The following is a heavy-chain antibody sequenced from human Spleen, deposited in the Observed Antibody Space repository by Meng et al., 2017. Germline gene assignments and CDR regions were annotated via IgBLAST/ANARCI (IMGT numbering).Heavy chain of an antibody. Sequence: GESLKISCAASGFTFRSYEMNWVRQAPGKGLEWVSYISSSGSTIYYADSVKGRFTISRDNDKNSLYLQMNSLRAEDTAVYYCARSPRSRYSGSYDDYWGQGTLVTVSS. D-gene: IGHD1-26*01. CDR2: ISSSGSTI. CDR1: GFTFRSYE. V-gene: IGHV3-48*03. CDR3: ARSPRSRYSGSYDDY. J-gene: IGHJ4*02.